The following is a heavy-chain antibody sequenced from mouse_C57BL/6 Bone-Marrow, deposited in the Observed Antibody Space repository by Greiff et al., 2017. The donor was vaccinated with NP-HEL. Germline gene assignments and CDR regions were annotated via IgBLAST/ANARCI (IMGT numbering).Heavy chain of an antibody. Sequence: DVMLVESGGGLVQPGGSLKLSCAASGFTFSDYGMAWVRQAPRKGPEWVAFISNLAYSIYYADTVTGRFTISRENAKNTLYLEMSSLRSEDTAMYYWARIYDGYYGWYFDVWGTGTTVTVSS. J-gene: IGHJ1*03. V-gene: IGHV5-15*01. CDR2: ISNLAYSI. CDR3: ARIYDGYYGWYFDV. CDR1: GFTFSDYG. D-gene: IGHD2-3*01.